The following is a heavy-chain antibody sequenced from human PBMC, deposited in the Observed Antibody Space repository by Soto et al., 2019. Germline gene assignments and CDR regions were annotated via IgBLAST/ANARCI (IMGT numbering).Heavy chain of an antibody. V-gene: IGHV2-5*02. J-gene: IGHJ4*02. CDR1: GFSLTTQGVH. D-gene: IGHD4-17*01. CDR2: IYWDDNE. CDR3: VYRDFGDYFFQF. Sequence: QITLKESGPTLVKPTQTLTLTCTFSGFSLTTQGVHVGWIRQPPGKALEWLALIYWDDNEVYSSSLKNRLTITKDTSKSQVVLTLATVDPVDTVTYYCVYRDFGDYFFQFWGQGILVNVSS.